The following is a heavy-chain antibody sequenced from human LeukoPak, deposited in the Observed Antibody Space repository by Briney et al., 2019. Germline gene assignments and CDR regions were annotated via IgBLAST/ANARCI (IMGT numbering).Heavy chain of an antibody. CDR3: ARLPTITFFDY. V-gene: IGHV4-39*01. D-gene: IGHD5-12*01. J-gene: IGHJ4*02. CDR1: GGSISSSSFY. CDR2: IYYSGST. Sequence: SETLSLTCTVSGGSISSSSFYWGWIRQPPGRGLEWIGSIYYSGSTSYNPSLKSRVTISVDTSKNQFSLKLSSVTAADTAVYYCARLPTITFFDYWGQGTLVTVSS.